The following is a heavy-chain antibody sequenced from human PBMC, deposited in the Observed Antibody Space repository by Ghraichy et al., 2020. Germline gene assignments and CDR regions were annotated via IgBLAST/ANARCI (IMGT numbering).Heavy chain of an antibody. Sequence: SETLSLTCTVSGGSISSYYWSWIRQPPGKGLEWIGYIYYSGSTNYNPSLKSRVTISVDTSKNQFSLKLSSVTAADTAVYYCAAITYYYGSGSQNFDYWGQGTLVTVSS. D-gene: IGHD3-10*01. CDR1: GGSISSYY. J-gene: IGHJ4*02. CDR3: AAITYYYGSGSQNFDY. CDR2: IYYSGST. V-gene: IGHV4-59*01.